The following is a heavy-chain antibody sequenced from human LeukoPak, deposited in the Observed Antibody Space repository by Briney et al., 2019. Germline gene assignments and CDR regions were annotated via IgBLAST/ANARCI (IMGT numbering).Heavy chain of an antibody. Sequence: SETLSLTCAVYGGSFSGYYWSWIRQPPGKGLEWIGEINHSGSTNYNPSLKSRVTISVDTSKNQFSLKLSSVTAADTAVYYCARGPPDIVLMVYATRWNWFDPWGQGTLVTVSS. CDR2: INHSGST. D-gene: IGHD2-8*01. J-gene: IGHJ5*02. V-gene: IGHV4-34*01. CDR1: GGSFSGYY. CDR3: ARGPPDIVLMVYATRWNWFDP.